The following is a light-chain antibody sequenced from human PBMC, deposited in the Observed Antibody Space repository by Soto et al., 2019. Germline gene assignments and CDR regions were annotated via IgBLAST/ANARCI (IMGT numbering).Light chain of an antibody. CDR3: QQYNKGPVT. J-gene: IGKJ1*01. Sequence: EILLTQSPATLSLSPGERATLSCRASQSVSSYLAWYQQKPGQAPRLLIYDASSRATGIPARFSGSGSGTDFTLTISSLQSEDFAVYYCQQYNKGPVTFGQGAKV. CDR2: DAS. V-gene: IGKV3-15*01. CDR1: QSVSSY.